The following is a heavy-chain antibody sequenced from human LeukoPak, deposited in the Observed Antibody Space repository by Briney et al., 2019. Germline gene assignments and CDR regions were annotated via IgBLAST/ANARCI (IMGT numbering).Heavy chain of an antibody. V-gene: IGHV1-2*06. CDR1: GYTFTGYY. Sequence: ASVKVSCKASGYTFTGYYMHWVRQAPGQGLEWMGRINPNSGGTNYAQKFQGRVTMTRDTSISTAYMALSRLRSDDTAVYYCARDKRTIAAGGTIGYWGQGTLVTVSS. CDR3: ARDKRTIAAGGTIGY. CDR2: INPNSGGT. D-gene: IGHD6-13*01. J-gene: IGHJ4*02.